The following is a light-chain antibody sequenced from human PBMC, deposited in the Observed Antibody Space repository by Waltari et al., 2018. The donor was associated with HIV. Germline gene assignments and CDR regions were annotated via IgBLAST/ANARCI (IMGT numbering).Light chain of an antibody. V-gene: IGLV1-44*01. CDR2: NTG. CDR1: RPNVRSNN. Sequence: QSVLTQPPSASGTPGQTISISCSGSRPNVRSNNVYWYQHIPPTAPKRIIYNTGQLPSGVPARFSASKTGTSASLAISGLQPGDEGLYYCGTWDADLDGPVFGGGTKVTVL. J-gene: IGLJ3*02. CDR3: GTWDADLDGPV.